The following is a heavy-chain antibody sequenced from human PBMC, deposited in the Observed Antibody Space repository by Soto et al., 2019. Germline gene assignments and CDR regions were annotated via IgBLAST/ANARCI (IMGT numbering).Heavy chain of an antibody. CDR2: ISGSGGST. Sequence: GGSLRLSCAASGFTFSSYAMSWVRQAPGKGLEWVSAISGSGGSTYYADSVKGRFTISRDNSKNTLYLQMNSLRAEDTAVYCCAKDGSSGYYFDYWGQGTLVTVSS. J-gene: IGHJ4*02. CDR1: GFTFSSYA. D-gene: IGHD3-22*01. V-gene: IGHV3-23*01. CDR3: AKDGSSGYYFDY.